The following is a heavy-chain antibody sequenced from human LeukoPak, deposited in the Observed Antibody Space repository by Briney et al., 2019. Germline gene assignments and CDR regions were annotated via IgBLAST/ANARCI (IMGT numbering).Heavy chain of an antibody. J-gene: IGHJ4*02. Sequence: GASVKVSCKASGGTFSSYAISWVRQAPGQGLEWMGRIIPIFGTANYAQKFQGRVTINTDESTSTAYMEMSSLRSEDTAVYYCAGGSGSIAAAGYYFDYWGQGTLVTVSS. V-gene: IGHV1-69*05. D-gene: IGHD6-13*01. CDR1: GGTFSSYA. CDR3: AGGSGSIAAAGYYFDY. CDR2: IIPIFGTA.